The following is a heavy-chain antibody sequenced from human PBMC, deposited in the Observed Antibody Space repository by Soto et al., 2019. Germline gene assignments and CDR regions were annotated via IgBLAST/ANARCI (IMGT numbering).Heavy chain of an antibody. V-gene: IGHV4-4*07. J-gene: IGHJ5*01. Sequence: PSETRSLTCTVSGASIRGFYWSWIRKSAGKGLKRIGRIYATGTTDYNPSLKSRVMMSVDTTKKQFSLHLRSVTAADTSVYYTARDGTSTFRDWFDS. CDR3: ARDGTSTFRDWFDS. CDR1: GASIRGFY. D-gene: IGHD1-1*01. CDR2: IYATGTT.